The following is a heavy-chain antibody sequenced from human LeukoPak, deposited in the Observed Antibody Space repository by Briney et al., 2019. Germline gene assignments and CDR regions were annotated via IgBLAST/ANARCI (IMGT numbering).Heavy chain of an antibody. D-gene: IGHD4-17*01. J-gene: IGHJ4*02. Sequence: GGSLRLSCAASGFTFSSYGMHWVRQAPGKGLEWVAVISYDGSNKYYADSVKGRFTISRDNSKNTLYLQMNSLRAEVTAVYYCAEAGGDYGDYYYFDYWGQGTLVTVSS. CDR3: AEAGGDYGDYYYFDY. V-gene: IGHV3-30*18. CDR1: GFTFSSYG. CDR2: ISYDGSNK.